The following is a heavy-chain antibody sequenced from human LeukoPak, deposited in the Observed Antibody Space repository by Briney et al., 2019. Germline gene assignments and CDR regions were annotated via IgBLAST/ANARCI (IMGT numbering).Heavy chain of an antibody. Sequence: GGSLRLSCAASGFTFDDYAMHWVRHAPGKGLEWVSGISWNSGSIGYADSVKGRFTISRDNAKNSLYLQMNSLRAEDTALYYCAKDIQYQLLYSFDYWGQGTLVTVSS. CDR3: AKDIQYQLLYSFDY. J-gene: IGHJ4*02. D-gene: IGHD2-2*02. CDR1: GFTFDDYA. CDR2: ISWNSGSI. V-gene: IGHV3-9*01.